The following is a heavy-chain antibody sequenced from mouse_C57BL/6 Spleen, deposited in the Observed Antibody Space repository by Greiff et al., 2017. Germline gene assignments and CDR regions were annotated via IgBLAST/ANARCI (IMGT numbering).Heavy chain of an antibody. CDR1: GYTFPSYW. CDR2: IDPSDSET. Sequence: QVQLQQPGAELVRPGSSVKLSCKASGYTFPSYWMHWVKQRPIQGLEWIGNIDPSDSETHSNQQFTDKATLTVDQYSSTAYMQSSSLSSEDSAVVYCARVYECTPWFADWGQGTLVTVSA. V-gene: IGHV1-52*01. CDR3: ARVYECTPWFAD. J-gene: IGHJ3*01. D-gene: IGHD2-3*01.